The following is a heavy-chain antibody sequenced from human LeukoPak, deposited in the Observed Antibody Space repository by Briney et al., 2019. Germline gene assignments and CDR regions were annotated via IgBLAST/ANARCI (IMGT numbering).Heavy chain of an antibody. J-gene: IGHJ5*02. CDR2: IIPLFGTT. Sequence: ASVKVCCKASGGTFSNYAISWVRQAPGQGLEWMGGIIPLFGTTNYAQKFQGRVTITADEFTSTAYMELSSLRSDDTAVYYCARKTVVVPAAFLGWFDPWGQGTLVTVSS. D-gene: IGHD2-2*01. CDR3: ARKTVVVPAAFLGWFDP. V-gene: IGHV1-69*01. CDR1: GGTFSNYA.